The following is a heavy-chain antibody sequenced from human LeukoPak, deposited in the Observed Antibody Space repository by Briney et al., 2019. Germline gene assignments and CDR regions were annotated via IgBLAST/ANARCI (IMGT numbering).Heavy chain of an antibody. V-gene: IGHV4-61*02. CDR1: GGSLSSGSYY. Sequence: SETLSLTCTVSGGSLSSGSYYWSWIRQPAGKGLEWIGRIYTSGSTHYNPSLKTRVTISVDTSKNQFSLKLSSVTAADTAVYYCARHNWNDGNFDYWGQGTLVTVSS. CDR2: IYTSGST. D-gene: IGHD1-20*01. J-gene: IGHJ4*02. CDR3: ARHNWNDGNFDY.